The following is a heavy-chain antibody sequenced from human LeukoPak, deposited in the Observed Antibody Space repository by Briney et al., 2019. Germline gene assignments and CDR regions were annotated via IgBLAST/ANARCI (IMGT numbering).Heavy chain of an antibody. Sequence: SQTLFLTCTVSGGSISSGDYYWSWIRQPPGKGLEWIGYIYYSGSTYYNPSLKSRVTISVDTSKNQFSLKLSSVTAADTAVYYCARVDSSGYYYRREFRYWGQGTLVTVSS. CDR1: GGSISSGDYY. CDR2: IYYSGST. J-gene: IGHJ4*02. CDR3: ARVDSSGYYYRREFRY. V-gene: IGHV4-30-4*01. D-gene: IGHD3-22*01.